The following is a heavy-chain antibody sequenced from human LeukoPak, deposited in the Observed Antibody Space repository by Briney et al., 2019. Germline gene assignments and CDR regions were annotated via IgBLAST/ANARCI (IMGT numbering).Heavy chain of an antibody. J-gene: IGHJ4*02. CDR1: GFTVSNYE. Sequence: PGGSLRLSCAASGFTVSNYEMHWVRQAPGKGLEWVSAISGSGGSTYYADSVKGRFTISRDNSKNTLYLQMNSLRAEDTAVYYCSAPGSSWYFDYWGQGTLVTVSS. CDR3: SAPGSSWYFDY. CDR2: ISGSGGST. D-gene: IGHD6-13*01. V-gene: IGHV3-23*01.